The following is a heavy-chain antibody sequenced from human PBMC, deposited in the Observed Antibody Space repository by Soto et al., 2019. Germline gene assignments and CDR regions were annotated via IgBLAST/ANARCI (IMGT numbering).Heavy chain of an antibody. CDR3: ARDPSPPYYYDSSGTLTANFDF. V-gene: IGHV3-11*05. J-gene: IGHJ4*02. D-gene: IGHD3-22*01. CDR2: ISTTSTHT. CDR1: GFTFSDFY. Sequence: PGGSLRLSCAASGFTFSDFYMTWIRQAPGKGLEWISYISTTSTHTNYADSVKGRFTVSRDNANNSLYLEMNNLRGDDTAVYFCARDPSPPYYYDSSGTLTANFDFWGQGTLVTVSS.